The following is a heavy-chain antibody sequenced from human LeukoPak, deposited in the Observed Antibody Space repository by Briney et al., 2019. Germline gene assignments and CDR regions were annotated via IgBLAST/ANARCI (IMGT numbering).Heavy chain of an antibody. CDR2: ISYDGNHT. V-gene: IGHV3-30*09. CDR3: ARVKRGLTDY. CDR1: GFTFRNYA. D-gene: IGHD2-8*01. Sequence: GGSLRLSCAASGFTFRNYAIHWVRQPPGKGLDWVAVISYDGNHTFYADSVKGRFAISRDNSKDTLFLHMNSLRADDTAIYYCARVKRGLTDYWGQGTLVTVSS. J-gene: IGHJ4*02.